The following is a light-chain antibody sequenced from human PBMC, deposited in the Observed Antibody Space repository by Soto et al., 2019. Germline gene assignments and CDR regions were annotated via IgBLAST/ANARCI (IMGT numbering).Light chain of an antibody. V-gene: IGLV2-23*01. Sequence: QSVLTQPASVSVSSGQSITISCTGTSSDVGSYNLVSWYQQHPGKAPKLMIYEGSKRPSGVSNRFSGSKSGNTASLTISRLQAEDEADYSCCSYAGSSTSLYVFGTGTKVTVL. J-gene: IGLJ1*01. CDR2: EGS. CDR1: SSDVGSYNL. CDR3: CSYAGSSTSLYV.